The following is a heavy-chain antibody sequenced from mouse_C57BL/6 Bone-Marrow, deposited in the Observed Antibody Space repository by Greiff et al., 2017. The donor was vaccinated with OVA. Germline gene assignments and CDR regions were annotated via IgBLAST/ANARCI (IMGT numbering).Heavy chain of an antibody. CDR1: GFTFSDYG. CDR3: ARPITTVVATDYAMDY. Sequence: EVKLMESGGGLVKPGGSLKLSCAASGFTFSDYGMHWVRQAPEKGLEWVAYISSGSSTIYYADTVKGRFTISRDNAKNTLFLQMTSLRSEDTAMDYCARPITTVVATDYAMDYWGQGTSVTVSS. CDR2: ISSGSSTI. V-gene: IGHV5-17*01. D-gene: IGHD1-1*01. J-gene: IGHJ4*01.